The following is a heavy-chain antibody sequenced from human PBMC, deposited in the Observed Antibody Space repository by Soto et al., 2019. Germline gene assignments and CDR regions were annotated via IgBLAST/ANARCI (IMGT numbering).Heavy chain of an antibody. D-gene: IGHD2-2*01. J-gene: IGHJ3*02. CDR2: FDPEDGET. Sequence: ASVKVSCKVSGYTLTELSMHWVRQAPGKGLEWMGGFDPEDGETIYAQKFQGRVTMTKDTSTDTAYMELSSLRSEDTAVYYCAREGGIVVVAADSDAFDIWGQGTMVTVSS. CDR3: AREGGIVVVAADSDAFDI. V-gene: IGHV1-24*01. CDR1: GYTLTELS.